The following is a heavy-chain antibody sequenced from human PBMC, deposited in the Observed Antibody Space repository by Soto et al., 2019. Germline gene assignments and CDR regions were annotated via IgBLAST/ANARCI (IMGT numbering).Heavy chain of an antibody. CDR3: ARGSGSYYYYYYGMDV. Sequence: GGSLRLSCAASGFTFSSYSMNWVRQAPGKGLEWVSYISSSSSTIYYADSVKGRFTISRDNAKNSLYLQMNSLRDEDTAVYYCARGSGSYYYYYYGMDVWGQGTTVTVSS. J-gene: IGHJ6*02. D-gene: IGHD1-26*01. V-gene: IGHV3-48*02. CDR1: GFTFSSYS. CDR2: ISSSSSTI.